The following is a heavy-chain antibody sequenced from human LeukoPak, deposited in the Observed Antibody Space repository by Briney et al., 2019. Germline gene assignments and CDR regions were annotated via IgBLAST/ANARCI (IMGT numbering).Heavy chain of an antibody. J-gene: IGHJ6*03. CDR2: INSDGSST. D-gene: IGHD6-13*01. Sequence: GSLRLSCAASGFTFSSYRMHWVRQAPGKGLVWVSRINSDGSSTSYADSVKGRFTISRDNAKNTLYLQMNSLRAEDTAVYYCARVGRGSSSLYYYYYYYMDVWGKGTTVTISS. CDR1: GFTFSSYR. V-gene: IGHV3-74*01. CDR3: ARVGRGSSSLYYYYYYYMDV.